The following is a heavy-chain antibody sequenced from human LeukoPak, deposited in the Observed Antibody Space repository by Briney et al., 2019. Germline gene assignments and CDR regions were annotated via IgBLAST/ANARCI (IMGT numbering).Heavy chain of an antibody. CDR1: GGSFSGYY. V-gene: IGHV4-34*01. Sequence: SETLSLTCAVYGGSFSGYYWSWIRQPPGKGLEWIGEINHSGSTNYNPSLKSRVTISVDTSKNQFSLKLSSVAAADTAVYYCARDKKDYYDSSGYYYFAFDIWGQGTMVNVSS. CDR3: ARDKKDYYDSSGYYYFAFDI. CDR2: INHSGST. J-gene: IGHJ3*02. D-gene: IGHD3-22*01.